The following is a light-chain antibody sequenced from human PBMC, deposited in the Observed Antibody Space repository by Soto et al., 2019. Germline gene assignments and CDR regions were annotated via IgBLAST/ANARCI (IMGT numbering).Light chain of an antibody. V-gene: IGKV3-11*01. CDR2: DAS. CDR3: QQRSDWPIT. J-gene: IGKJ5*01. Sequence: EIVLTQSPATLSVSLGERATLSCRASQSVSSNLAWYQQKPGQAPRLLIYDASNRATGISARFSGSGSGTDFTLTISSLEPEDFALYYCQQRSDWPITFGQGTRLEIK. CDR1: QSVSSN.